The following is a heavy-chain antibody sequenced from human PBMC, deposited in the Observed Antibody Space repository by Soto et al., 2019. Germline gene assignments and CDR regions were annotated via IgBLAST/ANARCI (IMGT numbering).Heavy chain of an antibody. CDR2: ISGSGGNT. V-gene: IGHV3-23*01. Sequence: EVQLLESGGGLVQPGGSLRLSCAASGFTFSSYAMTWVRQGPGRGLEWLSGISGSGGNTYYADSVKGRFTISRDNSKNTLYLQMNSLGAEDTAVYYCAKDLWGNPAVGSSDSWGQGTLVTVSS. D-gene: IGHD3-16*01. CDR3: AKDLWGNPAVGSSDS. J-gene: IGHJ4*02. CDR1: GFTFSSYA.